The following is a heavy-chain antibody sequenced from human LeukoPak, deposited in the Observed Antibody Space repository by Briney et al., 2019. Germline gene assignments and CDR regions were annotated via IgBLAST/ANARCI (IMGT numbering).Heavy chain of an antibody. V-gene: IGHV3-23*01. CDR3: ANGNRCTSPNCLGYYYFYMDV. CDR2: FSGSGGTT. D-gene: IGHD2-8*01. CDR1: GFTFSTYS. J-gene: IGHJ6*03. Sequence: GGSLRLSCAASGFTFSTYSMNWVRQAPGRGLEWVSGFSGSGGTTYYADSVKGRFTISRDNSKNTLYLQMNSLRAEDTAVYYCANGNRCTSPNCLGYYYFYMDVWGKGTTVTVSS.